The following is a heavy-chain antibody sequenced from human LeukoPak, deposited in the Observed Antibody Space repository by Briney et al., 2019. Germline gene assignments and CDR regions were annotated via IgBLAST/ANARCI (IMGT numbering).Heavy chain of an antibody. CDR3: ARRPLGYCSGGSCWPPFAY. V-gene: IGHV4-34*01. CDR2: INHSGST. J-gene: IGHJ4*02. D-gene: IGHD2-15*01. Sequence: SETLSLTCSVSGGSISSYYWSWIRQPPGKGLEWMGEINHSGSTNYNPSLKSRVTISVDTSKNPFSLKLSSVTAADTAVYYCARRPLGYCSGGSCWPPFAYWGQGTLVTVSS. CDR1: GGSISSYY.